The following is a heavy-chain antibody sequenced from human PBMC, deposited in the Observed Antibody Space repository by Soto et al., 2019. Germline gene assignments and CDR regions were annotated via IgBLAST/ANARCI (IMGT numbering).Heavy chain of an antibody. CDR2: IKSDGSVT. J-gene: IGHJ4*02. Sequence: EVQLVESGGGLVQPGGSLRLSCAASGFTFSTFWMHWVRQAPGKGLVWVSRIKSDGSVTSYADSEKGRFTISRDNAKNTLYLQMNRLRAEDTAVYYCARYVNEYDSGWSDYWGQGTLVTVSS. CDR3: ARYVNEYDSGWSDY. CDR1: GFTFSTFW. D-gene: IGHD6-19*01. V-gene: IGHV3-74*01.